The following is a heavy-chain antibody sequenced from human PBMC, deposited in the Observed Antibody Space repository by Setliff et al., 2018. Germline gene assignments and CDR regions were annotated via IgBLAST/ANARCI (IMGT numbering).Heavy chain of an antibody. D-gene: IGHD2-2*01. Sequence: PGGSLRLSCAASGFTFSGSAMHWVRQTSGKGLEWVGRIKGKSDGGTVDYAAPVKGGFTISRDDSKNTLYLQMNSLKTEDTALYYCALAYCRSTTCHPLYYWGQGTLVTVSS. CDR2: IKGKSDGGTV. J-gene: IGHJ4*02. V-gene: IGHV3-15*01. CDR3: ALAYCRSTTCHPLYY. CDR1: GFTFSGSA.